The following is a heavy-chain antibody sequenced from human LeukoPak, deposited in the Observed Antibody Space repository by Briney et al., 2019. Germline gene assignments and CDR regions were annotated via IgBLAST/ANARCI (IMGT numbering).Heavy chain of an antibody. J-gene: IGHJ4*02. CDR1: GGSISSYY. CDR3: ARERSSSSWDY. Sequence: SETLSLTCTVSGGSISSYYRSWIRQPPGKGLEWIGYIYYSGSTNYNPSLKSRVTISVDTSKNQFSLKLSSVTAADTAVYYCARERSSSSWDYWGQGTLVTVSS. CDR2: IYYSGST. D-gene: IGHD6-13*01. V-gene: IGHV4-59*01.